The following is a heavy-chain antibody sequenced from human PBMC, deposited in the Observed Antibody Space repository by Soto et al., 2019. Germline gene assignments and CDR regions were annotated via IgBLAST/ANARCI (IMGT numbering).Heavy chain of an antibody. D-gene: IGHD2-8*01. CDR1: VFTFISYS. CDR3: ARDRTTLSPIGVDY. CDR2: ISSSSSYI. V-gene: IGHV3-21*01. Sequence: GGSLRLSCASSVFTFISYSMKWVRQAPGKGLEWVSSISSSSSYIYYADSVKGRFTISRDNAKNSLYLQMNSLRAEDTAVYYCARDRTTLSPIGVDYWGQGTLVTVSS. J-gene: IGHJ4*02.